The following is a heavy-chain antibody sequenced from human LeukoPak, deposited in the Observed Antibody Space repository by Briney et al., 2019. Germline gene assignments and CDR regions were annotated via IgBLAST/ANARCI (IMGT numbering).Heavy chain of an antibody. J-gene: IGHJ5*02. D-gene: IGHD5-12*01. CDR3: AREPLVAHTRGYSGYDP. V-gene: IGHV1-2*02. CDR1: GYTFTGYY. Sequence: GASVKVSCKASGYTFTGYYMHWVRQAPGQGLEWMGWINPNSGGTNYAQKFQGRVTMTRDTSISTAYMELSRLRSDDTAVYYCAREPLVAHTRGYSGYDPWGQGTLVTVSS. CDR2: INPNSGGT.